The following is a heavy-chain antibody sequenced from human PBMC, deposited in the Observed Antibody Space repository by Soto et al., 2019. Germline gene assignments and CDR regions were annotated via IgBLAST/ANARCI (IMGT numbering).Heavy chain of an antibody. CDR2: IIPIFGTA. D-gene: IGHD6-13*01. J-gene: IGHJ6*02. Sequence: QVQLVQSGAEVKKPGSSVKVSCKASGGTFSSYAISWVRQAPGQGLEWMGGIIPIFGTANYAQKFQGRVTITADESTSTAYMELSRLRSEDTAVYYCAGGIAAAGTVYYYGMDVWGQGTTVTVSS. CDR3: AGGIAAAGTVYYYGMDV. CDR1: GGTFSSYA. V-gene: IGHV1-69*01.